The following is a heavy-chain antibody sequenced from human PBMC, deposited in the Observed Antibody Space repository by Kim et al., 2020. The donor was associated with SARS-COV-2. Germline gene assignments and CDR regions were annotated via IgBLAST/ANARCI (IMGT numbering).Heavy chain of an antibody. V-gene: IGHV5-51*01. CDR3: ARHFEWFGELSAFDI. J-gene: IGHJ3*02. Sequence: GESLKISCKGSGYSFTSYWIGWVRQMPGKGLEWMGIIYPGDSDTRYSPSFQDQVTISADKSISTAYLQWSSLKASDTAMYYCARHFEWFGELSAFDIWGQGTMVTVSS. CDR1: GYSFTSYW. CDR2: IYPGDSDT. D-gene: IGHD3-10*01.